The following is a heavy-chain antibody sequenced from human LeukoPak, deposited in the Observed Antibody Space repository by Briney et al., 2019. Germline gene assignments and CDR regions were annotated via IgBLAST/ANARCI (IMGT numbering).Heavy chain of an antibody. V-gene: IGHV1-8*01. CDR1: GYTFTSYD. CDR2: MNPNSGNT. Sequence: GASVKVSCKASGYTFTSYDTNWVRQATGQGLEWMGWMNPNSGNTGYAQKFQGRVTMTRNTSISTAYMELSSLRSEDTAVYYCARALWFRESYYFDYWGQGTLVTVSS. CDR3: ARALWFRESYYFDY. D-gene: IGHD3-10*01. J-gene: IGHJ4*02.